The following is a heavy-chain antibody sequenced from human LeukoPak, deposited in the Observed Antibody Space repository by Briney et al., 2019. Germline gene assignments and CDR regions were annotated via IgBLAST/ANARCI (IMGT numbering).Heavy chain of an antibody. CDR2: IYYSGST. D-gene: IGHD3-22*01. CDR1: GGSISSGDYY. J-gene: IGHJ4*02. CDR3: ARSHETFSYDTSGYYTFDS. Sequence: SQTLSLTCTVSGGSISSGDYYWSWLRQHPGKGLEWIGYIYYSGSTYYNPSLKSRVTISVDTSKNHFSLELSSVTAADTAMYYCARSHETFSYDTSGYYTFDSWGQGTLVTVSS. V-gene: IGHV4-31*03.